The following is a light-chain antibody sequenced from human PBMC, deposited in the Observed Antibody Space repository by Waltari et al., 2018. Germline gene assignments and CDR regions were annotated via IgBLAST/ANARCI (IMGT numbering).Light chain of an antibody. CDR1: NSEVGHYNL. CDR2: EVI. V-gene: IGLV2-23*02. J-gene: IGLJ1*01. Sequence: QSALTQPASVSGTPGQSTTISCTGTNSEVGHYNLVSWYQHHPGEAPKLMICEVIKRPSGVSNRFSGSKSGNTASLTISGLQAEDEADYYCCSYAGSGTYVFGTGTKVTVL. CDR3: CSYAGSGTYV.